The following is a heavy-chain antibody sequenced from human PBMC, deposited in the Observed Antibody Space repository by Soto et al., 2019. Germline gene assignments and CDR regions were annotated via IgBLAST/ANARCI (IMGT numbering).Heavy chain of an antibody. Sequence: QVQLVQSGAEVKKPGSSVKVSCKASGGTFSRYTISWVRQAPGQGLEWMGRIIPILGIANYAQKFQGRVTITADKSTSTAYMELSSLRSEATAVYYCARDTPSGLIGNWFDHWGQGTLVTVSS. D-gene: IGHD3-3*01. CDR2: IIPILGIA. CDR1: GGTFSRYT. CDR3: ARDTPSGLIGNWFDH. J-gene: IGHJ5*02. V-gene: IGHV1-69*08.